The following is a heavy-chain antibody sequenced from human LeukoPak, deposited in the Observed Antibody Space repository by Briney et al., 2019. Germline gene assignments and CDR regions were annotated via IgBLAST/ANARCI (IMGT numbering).Heavy chain of an antibody. CDR3: ARGLDSSGWYFDY. Sequence: PSETLSLTCTVSGGSISSYYWSWIRQPPGKGLEWIGYIYYSGSTNYNPSLKSRVTISVDTSKNQFSLKLSSVTAADTAVYYCARGLDSSGWYFDYWGQGTLVTVSS. D-gene: IGHD6-19*01. J-gene: IGHJ4*02. CDR1: GGSISSYY. CDR2: IYYSGST. V-gene: IGHV4-59*01.